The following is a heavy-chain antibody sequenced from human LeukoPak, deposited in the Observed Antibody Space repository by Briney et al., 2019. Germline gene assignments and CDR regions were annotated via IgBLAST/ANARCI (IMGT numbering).Heavy chain of an antibody. D-gene: IGHD4-17*01. V-gene: IGHV3-11*06. Sequence: GGSLRLSCAASGFTFSDYYMSWIRQAPGKGLEWVSSISSSSSYIYYADSVKGRFTISRDNAKNSLYLQINSLRAEDTAVYYCARESLTTVTLDYWGQGTLVTVSS. CDR3: ARESLTTVTLDY. CDR2: ISSSSSYI. J-gene: IGHJ4*02. CDR1: GFTFSDYY.